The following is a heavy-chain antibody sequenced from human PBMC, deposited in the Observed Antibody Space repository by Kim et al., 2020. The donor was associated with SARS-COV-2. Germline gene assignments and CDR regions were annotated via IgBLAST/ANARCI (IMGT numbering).Heavy chain of an antibody. D-gene: IGHD3-16*01. CDR1: GGSLNNHY. J-gene: IGHJ5*02. V-gene: IGHV4-59*11. CDR3: ARGGLNWFDP. CDR2: IYYTGST. Sequence: SETLSLTCIVSGGSLNNHYWSWIRQPPGKGLEWIGYIYYTGSTNYKSSLKGRATISVDTTMNQFSLRLTSITTADTAVYYCARGGLNWFDPWGQGTLVTVSS.